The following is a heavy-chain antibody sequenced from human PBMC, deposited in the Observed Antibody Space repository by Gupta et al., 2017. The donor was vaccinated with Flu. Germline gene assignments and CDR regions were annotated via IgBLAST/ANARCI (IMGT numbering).Heavy chain of an antibody. CDR3: ERPKWADTGAYYFDD. V-gene: IGHV4-39*01. CDR1: GGPLSSSSYY. Sequence: QLQLQESGPGLVKPSETLSLTCTVSGGPLSSSSYYWGWIRQPPGKGLEWIGSIYYSGSTYYNPSLKSRGTISVDTSKNQFSMKLSSVTAADTAVYYCERPKWADTGAYYFDDWGQGTLVPVSS. CDR2: IYYSGST. J-gene: IGHJ4*02. D-gene: IGHD7-27*01.